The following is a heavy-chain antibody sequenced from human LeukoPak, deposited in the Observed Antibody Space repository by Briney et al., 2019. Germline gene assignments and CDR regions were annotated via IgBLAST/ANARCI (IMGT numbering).Heavy chain of an antibody. CDR3: ARDRTIVGATYYFDY. Sequence: GRSLRLSCAASGFTFDDYAMHWVRQAPGKGLEWVSGISWNSGSIGYVDSVKGRFTISRDNAKNSLYLQMNSLRAEDTAVYYCARDRTIVGATYYFDYWGQGTLVTVSS. V-gene: IGHV3-9*01. J-gene: IGHJ4*02. CDR1: GFTFDDYA. D-gene: IGHD1-26*01. CDR2: ISWNSGSI.